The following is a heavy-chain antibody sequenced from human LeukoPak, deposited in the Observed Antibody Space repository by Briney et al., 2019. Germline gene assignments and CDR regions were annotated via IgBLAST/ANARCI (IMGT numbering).Heavy chain of an antibody. Sequence: ASVKVSCKASGGTFSSYAISWVRQAPGQGLEWMGGIIPIFGTANYAQKFQGRVTITADESTSTAYMELSSLRSEDTAVYYCARDLIGGAEPFPNWNEVCFDYWGQGTLVTVSS. J-gene: IGHJ4*02. V-gene: IGHV1-69*13. CDR2: IIPIFGTA. D-gene: IGHD1-20*01. CDR1: GGTFSSYA. CDR3: ARDLIGGAEPFPNWNEVCFDY.